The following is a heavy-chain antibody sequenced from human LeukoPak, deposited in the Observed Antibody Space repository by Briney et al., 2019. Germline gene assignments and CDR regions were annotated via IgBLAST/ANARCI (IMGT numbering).Heavy chain of an antibody. Sequence: SETLSLTCSVSGGSISSGSYYWSWIRQPAGKGLEWIGRIYTSGSTNYNPSLKSRVTISVDTSKNQFSLKLSSVTAADTAVYYCARDPEEYYYDSWGQGTLVTVSS. CDR2: IYTSGST. D-gene: IGHD3-22*01. CDR1: GGSISSGSYY. J-gene: IGHJ4*02. V-gene: IGHV4-61*02. CDR3: ARDPEEYYYDS.